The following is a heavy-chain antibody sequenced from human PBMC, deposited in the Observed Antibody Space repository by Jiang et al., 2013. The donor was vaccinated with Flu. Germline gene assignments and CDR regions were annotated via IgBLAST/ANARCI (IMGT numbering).Heavy chain of an antibody. D-gene: IGHD5-18*01. CDR1: SGYY. CDR3: ARAMRAGYIIDY. Sequence: SGYYWSWIRQPPGKGLEWIGEINHSGSTNYNPSLKSRVTISVDTSKNQFSLKLSSVTAADTAVYYCARAMRAGYIIDYWGQGTLVTVSS. V-gene: IGHV4-34*01. CDR2: INHSGST. J-gene: IGHJ4*02.